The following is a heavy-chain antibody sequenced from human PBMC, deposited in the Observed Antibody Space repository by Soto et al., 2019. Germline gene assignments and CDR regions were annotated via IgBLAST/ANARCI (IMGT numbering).Heavy chain of an antibody. CDR3: ARDCSSTSCYGFDY. CDR1: GGSFNGYY. J-gene: IGHJ4*02. D-gene: IGHD2-2*01. CDR2: INHSGST. V-gene: IGHV4-34*01. Sequence: SETLSLTCAVYGGSFNGYYWSWIRQPPGKGLEWIGEINHSGSTNYNPSLKSRVTISVDTSKNQFSLKLSSVTAADTAVYYCARDCSSTSCYGFDYWGQGTLVTVSS.